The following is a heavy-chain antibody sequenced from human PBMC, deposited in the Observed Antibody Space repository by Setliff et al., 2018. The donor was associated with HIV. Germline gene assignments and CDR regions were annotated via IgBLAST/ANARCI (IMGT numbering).Heavy chain of an antibody. CDR3: ARVPLWFGTKGAFDI. V-gene: IGHV7-4-1*02. CDR1: GYTFTSYA. J-gene: IGHJ3*02. CDR2: INTNTGNP. Sequence: GASVKVSCKASGYTFTSYAMNWVRQAPGQGLEWMGWINTNTGNPTYAQGFTGRFVFSLDTSVSTAYLQISSLKAEDTAVYYCARVPLWFGTKGAFDIWGQGTMVTVSS. D-gene: IGHD3-10*01.